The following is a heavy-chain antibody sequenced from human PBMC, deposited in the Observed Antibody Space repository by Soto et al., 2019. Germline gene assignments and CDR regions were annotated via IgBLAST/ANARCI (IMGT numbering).Heavy chain of an antibody. J-gene: IGHJ4*02. CDR1: GGSFSGYY. V-gene: IGHV4-34*01. D-gene: IGHD6-6*01. CDR3: ARSGLGIAARLFDY. CDR2: INHSGST. Sequence: TSETLSLTCAVYGGSFSGYYWSWIRQPPGKGLEWIGEINHSGSTNYNPSLKSRVTISVDTSKNQFSLKLSSVTAADTAVYYCARSGLGIAARLFDYWGQGTLVTVSS.